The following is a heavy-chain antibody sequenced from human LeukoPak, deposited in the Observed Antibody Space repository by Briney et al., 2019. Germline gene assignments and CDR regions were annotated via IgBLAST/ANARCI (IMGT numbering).Heavy chain of an antibody. D-gene: IGHD1-7*01. CDR3: ARGAWDYDGKDY. CDR1: GYIFTDYY. Sequence: VASVKVSCKASGYIFTDYYMHWVRQAPGQGLEWMGRINPNSGGSNYAQEFQGRVTMTRDTSISTAYMELNRLRSDDTAVYYCARGAWDYDGKDYWGQGTLVTVSS. J-gene: IGHJ4*02. V-gene: IGHV1-2*06. CDR2: INPNSGGS.